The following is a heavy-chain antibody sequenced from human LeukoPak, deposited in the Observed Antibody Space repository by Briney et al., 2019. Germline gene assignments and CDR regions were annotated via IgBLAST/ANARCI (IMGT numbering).Heavy chain of an antibody. Sequence: PSETLSLTCTVSGGSISSYYWSWIRQPPGKGLEWIGYIYYSGSTNYSPSLKSRVTISVDTSKNQFSLKLSSVTAADTAVYYCASAPILAYCGGDCYPYYFDYWGQGTLVTVSS. D-gene: IGHD2-21*02. V-gene: IGHV4-59*01. CDR1: GGSISSYY. CDR3: ASAPILAYCGGDCYPYYFDY. CDR2: IYYSGST. J-gene: IGHJ4*02.